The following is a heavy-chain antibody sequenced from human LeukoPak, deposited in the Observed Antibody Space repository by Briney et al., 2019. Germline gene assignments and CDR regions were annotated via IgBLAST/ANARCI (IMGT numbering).Heavy chain of an antibody. Sequence: GGSLRLSCAASGFTFSSYGMHWVRQAPGKGLEWVAVIWYDGSNKYYADSVKGRFTISRDNSKNSLYLQMNSLRTEDTALYYCAKDWDYGSGSYPDYWGQGTLVTVSS. CDR3: AKDWDYGSGSYPDY. CDR2: IWYDGSNK. CDR1: GFTFSSYG. D-gene: IGHD3-10*01. J-gene: IGHJ4*02. V-gene: IGHV3-33*03.